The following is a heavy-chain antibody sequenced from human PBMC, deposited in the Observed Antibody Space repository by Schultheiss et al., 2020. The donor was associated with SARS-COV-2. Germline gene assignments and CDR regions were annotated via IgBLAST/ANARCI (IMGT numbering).Heavy chain of an antibody. CDR2: ISSSGSTI. V-gene: IGHV3-48*03. CDR1: GFTFSSYE. J-gene: IGHJ6*03. Sequence: GESLKISCAASGFTFSSYEMNWVRQAPGKGLEWVSYISSSGSTIYYADSVKGRFTISRDNAKNSLYLQMNSLRAEDTAVYYCAVAARENYYYYYMDVWGKGTTVTVSS. CDR3: AVAARENYYYYYMDV. D-gene: IGHD6-6*01.